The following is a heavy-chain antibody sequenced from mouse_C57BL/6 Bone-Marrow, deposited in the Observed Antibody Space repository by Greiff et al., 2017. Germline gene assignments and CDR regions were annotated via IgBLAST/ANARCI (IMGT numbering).Heavy chain of an antibody. V-gene: IGHV1-47*01. CDR2: FHPYNDDT. CDR1: GYTFTTYP. D-gene: IGHD2-1*01. CDR3: ARGGNYGGYYFDY. J-gene: IGHJ2*01. Sequence: VQLQQPGAELVKPGASVKLSCKASGYTFTTYPIEWMKQNHGKSLEWIGNFHPYNDDTKYNEKFKGKATLTVEKSSSTVYLELSRLTSDDSAVYYCARGGNYGGYYFDYWGQGTTRTVSS.